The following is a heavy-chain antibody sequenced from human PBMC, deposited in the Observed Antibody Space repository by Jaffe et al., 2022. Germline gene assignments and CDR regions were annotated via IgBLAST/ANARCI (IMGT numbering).Heavy chain of an antibody. CDR3: VRDRPDRIPAPLFDY. Sequence: QVQLQESGPGLVKPSETLSLTCTVSGDSISNHHWSWVRQSPGKGLEWIGYTGSTNSNPSLKSRLSMSVDTSNNHFSLKLTSVTAADTAVYYCVRDRPDRIPAPLFDYWGQGILVTVSS. D-gene: IGHD6-6*01. J-gene: IGHJ4*02. CDR2: YTGST. CDR1: GDSISNHH. V-gene: IGHV4-59*11.